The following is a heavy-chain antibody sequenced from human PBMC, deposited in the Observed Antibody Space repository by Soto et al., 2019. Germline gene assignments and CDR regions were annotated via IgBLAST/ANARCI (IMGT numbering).Heavy chain of an antibody. V-gene: IGHV4-39*01. CDR1: GGSISSSSYY. Sequence: PXGTLSLTCTVSGGSISSSSYYWGWIRQPPGKGLEWIGSIYYSGSTYYNPSLKSRVTISVDTSKNQFSLKLSSVTAADTAVYYCASSYYDFWSGYYGGAFDIWGQGTMVTVSS. D-gene: IGHD3-3*01. CDR3: ASSYYDFWSGYYGGAFDI. CDR2: IYYSGST. J-gene: IGHJ3*02.